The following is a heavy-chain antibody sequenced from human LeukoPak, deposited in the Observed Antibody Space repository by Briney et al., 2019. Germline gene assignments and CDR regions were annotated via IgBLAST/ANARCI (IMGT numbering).Heavy chain of an antibody. V-gene: IGHV3-23*01. CDR3: TTDYSSSDAFDI. D-gene: IGHD6-13*01. CDR2: ISGSGGST. J-gene: IGHJ3*02. CDR1: GFTFSSYA. Sequence: GGSLRLSCAASGFTFSSYAMSWVRQAPGKGLEWVSAISGSGGSTYYADSVKGRFTISRDNSKSTLYLQMNSLKTEDTAVYYCTTDYSSSDAFDIWGQGTMVTVSS.